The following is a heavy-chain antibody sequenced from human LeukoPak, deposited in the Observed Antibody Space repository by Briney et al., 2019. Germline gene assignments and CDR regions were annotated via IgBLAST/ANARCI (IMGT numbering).Heavy chain of an antibody. CDR3: ARDTGMAATANDAFDI. D-gene: IGHD6-13*01. CDR2: ISNGGNTL. Sequence: GGSLRLSCAASGFNFSDYYMSWIRQAPGKGLEWVSYISNGGNTLSYAASVKGRFTISRDNVKNSLYLQMNSLRAEDTAVYYCARDTGMAATANDAFDIWGQGTMVTVSS. V-gene: IGHV3-11*04. J-gene: IGHJ3*02. CDR1: GFNFSDYY.